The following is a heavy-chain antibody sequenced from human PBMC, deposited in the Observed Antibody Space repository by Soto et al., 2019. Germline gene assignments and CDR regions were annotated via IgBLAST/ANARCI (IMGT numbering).Heavy chain of an antibody. V-gene: IGHV3-15*01. CDR2: IKSKTDGGTI. CDR3: TTDSGYRRSSLYFDS. J-gene: IGHJ4*02. Sequence: EVQLVESGGGLVKPGGSLRLSCAASGFTFSNAWMTWVRQAPGKGLEWVGRIKSKTDGGTIDYAAPVKGRFTVSRDDSESTLYLQMNSLKPEDTAGYYCTTDSGYRRSSLYFDSWGQGTQVTVSS. D-gene: IGHD6-6*01. CDR1: GFTFSNAW.